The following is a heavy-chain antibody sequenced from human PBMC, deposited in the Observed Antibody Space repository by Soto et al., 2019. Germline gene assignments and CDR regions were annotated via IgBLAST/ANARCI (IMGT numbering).Heavy chain of an antibody. CDR1: GFTFINFL. D-gene: IGHD4-4*01. CDR2: ISFDGANK. J-gene: IGHJ1*01. V-gene: IGHV3-30*09. CDR3: ARRTLVTTRYFQH. Sequence: PLGSLRLSCAGSGFTFINFLLHCARHAPGKGLEWVAVISFDGANKYYADSVKGRFALSRDNSKNTVFLQMNSLRRDDTAIYYCARRTLVTTRYFQHWGQCTQVTMAS.